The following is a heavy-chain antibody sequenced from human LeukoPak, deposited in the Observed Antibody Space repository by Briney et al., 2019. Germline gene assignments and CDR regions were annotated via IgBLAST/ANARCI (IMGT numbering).Heavy chain of an antibody. Sequence: SVKVSCKASGCTFSSYAISWVRQAPGQGLEWMGGIIPVFGTANYAQKFQGRDTITTDESTSTAYMELSSLRSEDTAVYYCARGRPHHYDSSGYLGYWGQGTLVTVSS. D-gene: IGHD3-22*01. CDR2: IIPVFGTA. J-gene: IGHJ4*02. V-gene: IGHV1-69*05. CDR1: GCTFSSYA. CDR3: ARGRPHHYDSSGYLGY.